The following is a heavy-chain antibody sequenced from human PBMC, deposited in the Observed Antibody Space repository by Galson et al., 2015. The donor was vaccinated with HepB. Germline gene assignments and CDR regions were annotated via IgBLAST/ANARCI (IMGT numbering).Heavy chain of an antibody. V-gene: IGHV3-30-3*01. CDR2: ISYDGSNK. CDR3: ATYCSSTSCYNRGNDY. CDR1: GFTFSSYA. D-gene: IGHD2-2*02. Sequence: SLRLSCAASGFTFSSYAMHWVRQAPGKGLEWVAVISYDGSNKYYADSVKGRFTISRDNSKNTLYLQMNSLRAEDTAVYYCATYCSSTSCYNRGNDYWGQGTLVTVSS. J-gene: IGHJ4*02.